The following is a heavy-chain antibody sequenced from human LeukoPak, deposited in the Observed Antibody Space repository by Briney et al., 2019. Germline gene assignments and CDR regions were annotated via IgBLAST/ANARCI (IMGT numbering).Heavy chain of an antibody. V-gene: IGHV4-34*09. D-gene: IGHD4-17*01. Sequence: SETLSLTCAVYGGSFSGYYWSWIRQPPGKGLEWIGYIYYSGSTYYNPSLKSRVTISVDTSKNQFSLKLSSVTAADTAVYYCARQTTVTSQVDYWGQGTLVTVSS. CDR2: IYYSGST. CDR1: GGSFSGYY. CDR3: ARQTTVTSQVDY. J-gene: IGHJ4*02.